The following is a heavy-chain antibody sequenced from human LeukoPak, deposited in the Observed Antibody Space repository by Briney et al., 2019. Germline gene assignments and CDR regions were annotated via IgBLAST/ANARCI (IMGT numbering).Heavy chain of an antibody. J-gene: IGHJ4*02. CDR1: GGSISSSSYY. Sequence: SETLSLTCTVSGGSISSSSYYWGWIRQPPGKGLEWIGSIYYSGSTYYNPSLKSRVTISVDTSKNQFSLKLSSVTAADTAVYYCARCRIIVDYWGQGTLVTVSS. CDR2: IYYSGST. V-gene: IGHV4-39*01. D-gene: IGHD1-14*01. CDR3: ARCRIIVDY.